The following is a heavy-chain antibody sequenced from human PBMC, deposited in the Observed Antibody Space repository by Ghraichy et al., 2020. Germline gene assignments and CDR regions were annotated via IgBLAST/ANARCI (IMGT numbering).Heavy chain of an antibody. J-gene: IGHJ4*02. V-gene: IGHV3-9*01. D-gene: IGHD3-9*01. CDR3: AKDGVLRYFDSKYYFDY. Sequence: GGSLRLSCAASGFTFDDYAMHWVRQAPGKGLEWVSGISWNSGSIGYADSVKGRFTISRDNAKNSLYLQMNSLRAEDTALYYCAKDGVLRYFDSKYYFDYWGQGTLVTVSS. CDR2: ISWNSGSI. CDR1: GFTFDDYA.